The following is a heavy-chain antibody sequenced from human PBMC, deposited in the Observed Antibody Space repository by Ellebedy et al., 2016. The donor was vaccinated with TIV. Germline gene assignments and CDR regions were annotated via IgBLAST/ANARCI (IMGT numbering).Heavy chain of an antibody. CDR1: GFTFSSYA. CDR2: ISYSGGNK. Sequence: GESLKISCVASGFTFSSYAMSWVRQAPGKGLEWVSTISYSGGNKYYAGSVKGRFTISRDNSKNTLFLQMNSLRAEETAVYYCAKDLNGDYLMDVWGKGTTVTVSS. D-gene: IGHD4-17*01. CDR3: AKDLNGDYLMDV. V-gene: IGHV3-23*01. J-gene: IGHJ6*03.